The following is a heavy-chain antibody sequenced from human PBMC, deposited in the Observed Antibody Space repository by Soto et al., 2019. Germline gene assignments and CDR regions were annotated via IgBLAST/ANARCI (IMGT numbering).Heavy chain of an antibody. CDR1: GFTFSSNW. Sequence: PGGSLRLSCAASGFTFSSNWMNWVRQAPGKGLEWVATIKPDGSERDYVESVKGRFTISRDNAKNSVHLQMNSLRAEDTAVYYCATVPWTAAASWGQGTLVTVSS. CDR3: ATVPWTAAAS. V-gene: IGHV3-7*01. J-gene: IGHJ5*02. CDR2: IKPDGSER. D-gene: IGHD6-13*01.